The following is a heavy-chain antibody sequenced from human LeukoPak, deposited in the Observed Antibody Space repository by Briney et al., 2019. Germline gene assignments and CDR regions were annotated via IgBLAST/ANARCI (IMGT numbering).Heavy chain of an antibody. Sequence: ASVKVSCKVSGYTLTELSMHWVRQAPGKGLEWMGGFDPEDGETIYAQKFQGRVTMTEDTSTDTAYMELSSLRSEDTAVYYCATYSVIVLTVYAISQFDYWGQGTLVTVSS. CDR1: GYTLTELS. CDR2: FDPEDGET. V-gene: IGHV1-24*01. J-gene: IGHJ4*02. D-gene: IGHD2-8*01. CDR3: ATYSVIVLTVYAISQFDY.